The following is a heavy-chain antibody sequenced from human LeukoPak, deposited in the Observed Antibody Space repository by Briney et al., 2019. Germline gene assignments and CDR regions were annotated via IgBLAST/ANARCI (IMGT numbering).Heavy chain of an antibody. V-gene: IGHV1-2*02. D-gene: IGHD2-21*02. Sequence: GASVKVSCKASGYTFTGYYMHWVRQAPGQGLEWMGWINPNSGGTNYAQKFQGRVTMTRNTSISTAYMELSSLRSEDTAVYYCARVVGFSCGGDCYSEYMDVWGKGTTVTVSS. J-gene: IGHJ6*03. CDR3: ARVVGFSCGGDCYSEYMDV. CDR1: GYTFTGYY. CDR2: INPNSGGT.